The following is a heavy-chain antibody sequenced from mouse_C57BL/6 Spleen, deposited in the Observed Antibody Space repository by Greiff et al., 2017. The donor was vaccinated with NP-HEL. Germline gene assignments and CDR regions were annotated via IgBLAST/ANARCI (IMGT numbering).Heavy chain of an antibody. D-gene: IGHD2-3*01. V-gene: IGHV1-42*01. Sequence: VQLQQSGPELVKPGASVKISCKASGYSFTGYYMNWVKQSPEKSLEWIGEINPSTGGTTYNQKFKAKATLTVDKSSSTAYMQLKSLTTEDSAVYYCARSYDEGFDYWGQGTRVTVSA. CDR1: GYSFTGYY. CDR2: INPSTGGT. CDR3: ARSYDEGFDY. J-gene: IGHJ3*01.